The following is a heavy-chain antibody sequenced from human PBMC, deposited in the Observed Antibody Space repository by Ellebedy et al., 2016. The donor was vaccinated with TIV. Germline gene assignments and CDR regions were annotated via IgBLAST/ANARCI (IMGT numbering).Heavy chain of an antibody. CDR3: GRGRVLDILTGYQLHYYGMDV. Sequence: PGGSLRLSCAASGFTFSSYAMHWVRQAPGKGLEWVAIISYGGSNKYYAVSVKDRFTISRDNSKNTLYLQMNSLRAEDTAVYYCGRGRVLDILTGYQLHYYGMDVWGQGTTVTVSS. D-gene: IGHD3-9*01. CDR2: ISYGGSNK. V-gene: IGHV3-30-3*01. CDR1: GFTFSSYA. J-gene: IGHJ6*02.